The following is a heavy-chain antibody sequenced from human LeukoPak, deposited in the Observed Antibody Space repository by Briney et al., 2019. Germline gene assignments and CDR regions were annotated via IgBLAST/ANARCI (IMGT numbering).Heavy chain of an antibody. CDR2: IYYSGST. D-gene: IGHD3-22*01. CDR1: GGSINSGDYY. J-gene: IGHJ4*02. V-gene: IGHV4-30-4*01. CDR3: AREPATYYYDSSGYAAYYFDY. Sequence: SETLSLTCTVSGGSINSGDYYWSWIRQPPGKGLEWIGYIYYSGSTYYNPSLKSRVTISVDTSKNQFSLKLSSVTAADTAVYYCAREPATYYYDSSGYAAYYFDYWGQGTLVTVSS.